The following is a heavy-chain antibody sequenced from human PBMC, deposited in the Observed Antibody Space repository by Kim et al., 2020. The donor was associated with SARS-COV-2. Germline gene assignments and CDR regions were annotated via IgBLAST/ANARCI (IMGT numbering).Heavy chain of an antibody. J-gene: IGHJ5*02. D-gene: IGHD6-19*01. Sequence: YNPALKSRVTISVDTSKNQFSLKLSSVTAADTAVYYCARQKQWPTNWFDPWGQGTLVTVSS. V-gene: IGHV4-61*07. CDR3: ARQKQWPTNWFDP.